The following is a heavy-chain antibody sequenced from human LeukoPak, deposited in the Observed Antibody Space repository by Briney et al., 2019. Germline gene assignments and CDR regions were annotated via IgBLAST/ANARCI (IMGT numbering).Heavy chain of an antibody. CDR1: GYTLTVYY. CDR3: AREGSGYTYGRESYFDY. V-gene: IGHV1-2*06. CDR2: INPNSGDT. D-gene: IGHD5-18*01. J-gene: IGHJ4*01. Sequence: ASVKVSCKASGYTLTVYYIHWVRQAPGLGLEWMGRINPNSGDTNFAQKFQGRVTMTRDTSISTAYMDLSGLRPDDTAVYYCAREGSGYTYGRESYFDYWGHGILVTVSS.